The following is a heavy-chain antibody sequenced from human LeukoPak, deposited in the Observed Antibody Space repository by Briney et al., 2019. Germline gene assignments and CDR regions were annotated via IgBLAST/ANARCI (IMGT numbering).Heavy chain of an antibody. CDR1: GDSISSSRYY. CDR2: IFHSGST. V-gene: IGHV4-39*01. CDR3: ATRRSGVGAFAY. Sequence: SETLSLTCPVSGDSISSSRYYWGWVRQPPGRGLEWIGSIFHSGSTFYNPSLESRVTISVDTSMNQFSLKLTSVTATDAAVYYCATRRSGVGAFAYWGQGTLVTVSS. J-gene: IGHJ4*02. D-gene: IGHD1-26*01.